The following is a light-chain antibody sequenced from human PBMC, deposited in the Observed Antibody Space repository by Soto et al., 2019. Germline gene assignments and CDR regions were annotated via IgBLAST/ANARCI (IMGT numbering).Light chain of an antibody. CDR2: DVS. CDR3: SSYTSSSTYV. V-gene: IGLV2-14*01. CDR1: SSDVGGYNY. Sequence: QSALTQPASVSGSPGQWITISCTGTSSDVGGYNYVSWYQQHPGKAPKLMIYDVSNQPSGVSNRFSGSKSVNTASLTISGLQAEDEADYYCSSYTSSSTYVFGTGTQLTVL. J-gene: IGLJ1*01.